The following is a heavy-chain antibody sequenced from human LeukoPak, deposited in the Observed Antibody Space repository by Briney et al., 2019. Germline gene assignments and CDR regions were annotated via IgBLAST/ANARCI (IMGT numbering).Heavy chain of an antibody. D-gene: IGHD6-13*01. CDR3: ARQLRRSSSWIHP. CDR2: INHSGST. V-gene: IGHV4-34*01. J-gene: IGHJ5*02. Sequence: PSETLSLTCAVYGGSFSGYYWSWIRQPPGKGLEWIGEINHSGSTNYNPSLKSRVTISVDTSKNQFSLKLSSVTAADTAVYYCARQLRRSSSWIHPWGQGTLVTVSS. CDR1: GGSFSGYY.